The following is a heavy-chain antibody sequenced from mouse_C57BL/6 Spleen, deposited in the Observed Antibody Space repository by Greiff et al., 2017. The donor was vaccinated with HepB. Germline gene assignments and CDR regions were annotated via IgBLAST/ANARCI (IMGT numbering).Heavy chain of an antibody. CDR3: ARGWEAFDY. J-gene: IGHJ2*01. CDR1: GFTFSDYY. V-gene: IGHV5-16*01. Sequence: EVKLVESEGGLVQPGSSMKLSCTASGFTFSDYYMAWVRQVPEKGLEWVANINYDGSSTYYLDSLKSRFIISRDNAKNILYLQMSSLKSEDTATYYCARGWEAFDYWGQGTTLTVSS. D-gene: IGHD1-1*02. CDR2: INYDGSST.